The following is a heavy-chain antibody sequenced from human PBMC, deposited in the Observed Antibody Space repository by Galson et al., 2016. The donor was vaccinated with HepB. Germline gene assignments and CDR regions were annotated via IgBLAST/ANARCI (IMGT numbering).Heavy chain of an antibody. CDR3: ARVWGSGSSYYYYYYGMDV. V-gene: IGHV3-30*03. J-gene: IGHJ6*02. Sequence: SLRLSCAASGFTFSDYGMPWVRQAPGKGLEWVAVISYDGINKYYADSVKGRFTISRDNSKNTLYLQMNSLRAADTAVYYCARVWGSGSSYYYYYYGMDVWGQGTTVTVSS. CDR1: GFTFSDYG. D-gene: IGHD3-10*01. CDR2: ISYDGINK.